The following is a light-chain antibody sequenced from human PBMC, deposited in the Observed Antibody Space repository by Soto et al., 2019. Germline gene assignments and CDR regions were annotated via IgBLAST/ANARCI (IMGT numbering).Light chain of an antibody. J-gene: IGLJ2*01. Sequence: QSALTQPASVSGSPEQSITISCTGSSANIGSYNYVAWYQQHPGQAPKLIIYDVTNRPSGVSDRFSGSKSDNTASLTISGLQAEDEAHYYCSSYTPARSLGVIFGGGTKLTVL. CDR2: DVT. V-gene: IGLV2-14*03. CDR3: SSYTPARSLGVI. CDR1: SANIGSYNY.